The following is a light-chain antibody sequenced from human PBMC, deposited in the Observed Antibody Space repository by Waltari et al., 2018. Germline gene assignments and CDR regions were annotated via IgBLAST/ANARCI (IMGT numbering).Light chain of an antibody. J-gene: IGKJ1*01. CDR3: QHYGRSPAT. V-gene: IGKV3-20*01. CDR2: GAS. CDR1: QSVSRS. Sequence: IAFTPSPVSLSFSPGERATLSCRASQSVSRSLAWYQQKPGQAPKLLIYGASTRATGIPDRFSGSGSGTDFSLTISSLEPEDFAIYFCQHYGRSPATFGQGTKVEIK.